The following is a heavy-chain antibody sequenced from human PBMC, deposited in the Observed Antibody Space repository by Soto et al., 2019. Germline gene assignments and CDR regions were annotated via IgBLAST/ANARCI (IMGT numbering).Heavy chain of an antibody. CDR3: ARVVGYCSGGSCYGGAFDI. CDR2: IIPILGIA. D-gene: IGHD2-15*01. CDR1: GGTFSSYT. Sequence: ASVKVSCKASGGTFSSYTISWVRQAPGQGLEWMGRIIPILGIANYAQKFQGRVTITADKSTSTAYMELSSLGSEDTAVYYCARVVGYCSGGSCYGGAFDIWGQGTMVTVSS. J-gene: IGHJ3*02. V-gene: IGHV1-69*02.